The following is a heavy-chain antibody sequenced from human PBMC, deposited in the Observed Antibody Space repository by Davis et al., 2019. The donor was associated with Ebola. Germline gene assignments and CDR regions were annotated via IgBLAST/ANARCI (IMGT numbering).Heavy chain of an antibody. CDR1: GFTFSSYS. CDR3: AKGLWFRDGYFDY. J-gene: IGHJ4*02. V-gene: IGHV3-9*01. D-gene: IGHD3-10*01. CDR2: ISWNSGSI. Sequence: GGSLRLSCAASGFTFSSYSMNWVRQAPGKGLEWVSGISWNSGSIGYADSVKGRFTISRDNAKNSLYLQMNSLRAEDTALYYCAKGLWFRDGYFDYWGQGTLVTVSS.